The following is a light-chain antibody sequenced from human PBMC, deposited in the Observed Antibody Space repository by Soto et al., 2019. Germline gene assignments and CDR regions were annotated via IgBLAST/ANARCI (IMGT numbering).Light chain of an antibody. CDR1: SSDVGSYNL. V-gene: IGLV2-23*01. CDR3: CSYAGSGTYV. CDR2: EDS. J-gene: IGLJ1*01. Sequence: QSPLTQPASVSGSPGQSITISCTGTSSDVGSYNLVSWFQHHPGKAPKPMIYEDSKRPSGVSNRFSGSKSGNTASLTISGLQAEDDADYFCCSYAGSGTYVFGTGTKDTDL.